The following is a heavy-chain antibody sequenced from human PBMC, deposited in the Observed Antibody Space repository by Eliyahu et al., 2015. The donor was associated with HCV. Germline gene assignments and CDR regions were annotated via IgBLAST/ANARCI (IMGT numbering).Heavy chain of an antibody. V-gene: IGHV3-72*01. CDR2: IRNKANSYFT. J-gene: IGHJ4*02. Sequence: EVQLVEXGGGLVQPGGSLRLSCAASQFXFRDXYMDWXRQAPGNGLEWVGRIRNKANSYFTEYAASVKGRFTISRDDSKNSLYLEMNSLKSEDTAVYYCAREPSRSGQIDYWGQGTLVTVSS. D-gene: IGHD2-15*01. CDR1: QFXFRDXY. CDR3: AREPSRSGQIDY.